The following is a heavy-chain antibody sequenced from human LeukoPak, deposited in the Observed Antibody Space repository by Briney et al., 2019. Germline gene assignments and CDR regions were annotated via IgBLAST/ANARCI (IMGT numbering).Heavy chain of an antibody. CDR3: ARPRGYSSGWYYYYYMDV. D-gene: IGHD6-19*01. Sequence: PSETLSLTCTVSGGSISTYYWSWIRQPAGKGLEWIGRIHTSGSTDYNPSLESRVTMSVDTSRNQFSLKLSSVTAADTAVYYCARPRGYSSGWYYYYYMDVWGKGTTVTVSS. CDR2: IHTSGST. CDR1: GGSISTYY. V-gene: IGHV4-4*07. J-gene: IGHJ6*03.